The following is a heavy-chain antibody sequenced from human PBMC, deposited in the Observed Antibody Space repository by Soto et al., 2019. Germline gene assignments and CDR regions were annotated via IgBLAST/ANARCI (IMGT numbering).Heavy chain of an antibody. Sequence: RLARAASAATSSSYAMRWVRQAPGNGLELVLTISGMGGSTYYGDSVKGRFTISRDNSKNTLYLQMNSLRAEDTAVYYCAKGVVVLAAIDYWGQGTLVTVSS. CDR3: AKGVVVLAAIDY. CDR2: ISGMGGST. J-gene: IGHJ4*02. V-gene: IGHV3-23*01. D-gene: IGHD2-2*01. CDR1: AATSSSYA.